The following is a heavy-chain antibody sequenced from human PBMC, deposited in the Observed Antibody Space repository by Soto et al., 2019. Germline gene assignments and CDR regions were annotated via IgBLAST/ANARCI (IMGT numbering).Heavy chain of an antibody. CDR3: ARDDYFGSSAFDY. CDR2: FYFTGGT. J-gene: IGHJ4*02. CDR1: GGSIRSGDYY. V-gene: IGHV4-30-4*01. D-gene: IGHD3-10*01. Sequence: SETLSLTCTVSGGSIRSGDYYWTWIRQPPGKGLEWIGYFYFTGGTSYNQSLKSRVSISVDTSNNEFSLQLSSVTAADTAVYYCARDDYFGSSAFDYWGQGALVTVSS.